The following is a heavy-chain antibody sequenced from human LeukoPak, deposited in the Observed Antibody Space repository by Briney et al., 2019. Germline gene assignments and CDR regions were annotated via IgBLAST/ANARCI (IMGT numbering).Heavy chain of an antibody. D-gene: IGHD6-19*01. CDR1: GGSISSYY. V-gene: IGHV4-59*01. J-gene: IGHJ6*03. Sequence: SETLSLTCTVSGGSISSYYWSWIRQPPGKWLEWIGYIYYSGSTNYNPSLKSRVTISVDTSKNQFSLKLSSVTAADTAVYYCARVGEFGSGWSYYYYYYMDVWGKGTTVTISS. CDR2: IYYSGST. CDR3: ARVGEFGSGWSYYYYYYMDV.